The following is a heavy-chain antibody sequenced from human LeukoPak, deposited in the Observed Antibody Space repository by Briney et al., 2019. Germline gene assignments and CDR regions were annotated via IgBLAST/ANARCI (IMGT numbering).Heavy chain of an antibody. Sequence: GESLKISCKGSGYSFTSYWIGWVRLMPGKGLEWMGIIYPGDSDTRYSPSFQGQVTIPADKSISTAYLQWSSLKASDTAMYYCARLKLTYYDSSGHFDPWGQGTLVTVSS. CDR3: ARLKLTYYDSSGHFDP. CDR1: GYSFTSYW. CDR2: IYPGDSDT. J-gene: IGHJ5*02. D-gene: IGHD3-22*01. V-gene: IGHV5-51*01.